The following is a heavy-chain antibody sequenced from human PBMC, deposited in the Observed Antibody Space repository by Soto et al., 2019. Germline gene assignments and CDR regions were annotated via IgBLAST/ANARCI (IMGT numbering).Heavy chain of an antibody. V-gene: IGHV4-59*12. CDR3: AREPRITMVRGVTYGMDV. Sequence: LSLTCTVSGGSISNYYWTWIRQPPGKGLEWIGYIYYSGSTNYNPSLKSRVTISVDTSKNQFSLKLSSVTAADTAVYYCAREPRITMVRGVTYGMDVWGQGTTVTVSS. J-gene: IGHJ6*02. CDR1: GGSISNYY. CDR2: IYYSGST. D-gene: IGHD3-10*01.